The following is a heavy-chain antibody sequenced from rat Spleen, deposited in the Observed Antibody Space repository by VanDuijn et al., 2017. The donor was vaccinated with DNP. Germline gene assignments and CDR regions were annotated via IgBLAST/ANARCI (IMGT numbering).Heavy chain of an antibody. CDR1: GFTFSTAW. CDR3: SRGDY. Sequence: EVQVLESGGGLVQPGNSLKLSCATSGFTFSTAWMYWYRQFPEKRLEWVARIKAKSNNYATDYTESVNGRFTISRADSKSSIYLQINNVKEEDTAIYYCSRGDYWGQGVMVTVSS. CDR2: IKAKSNNYAT. V-gene: IGHV6-6*01. J-gene: IGHJ2*01.